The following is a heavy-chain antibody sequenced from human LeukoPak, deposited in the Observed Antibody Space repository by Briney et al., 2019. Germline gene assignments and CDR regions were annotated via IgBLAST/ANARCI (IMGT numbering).Heavy chain of an antibody. D-gene: IGHD4-17*01. CDR3: ATVPTTVTTSANFDY. V-gene: IGHV1-69*04. CDR2: IIPLLGIA. Sequence: GASVKVSCKASGDTLNSYAISWVRQAPGQGLEWMGRIIPLLGIANYAQKFQGRVTISADKSTSTAYMELSSLRSEDTAVYYCATVPTTVTTSANFDYGGQETLVTVPS. J-gene: IGHJ4*02. CDR1: GDTLNSYA.